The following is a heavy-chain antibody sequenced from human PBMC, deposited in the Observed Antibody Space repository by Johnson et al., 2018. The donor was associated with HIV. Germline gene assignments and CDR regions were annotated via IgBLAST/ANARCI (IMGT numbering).Heavy chain of an antibody. V-gene: IGHV3-30-3*01. CDR2: ISQDGDNE. J-gene: IGHJ3*02. Sequence: QVQLVESGGGVVQPGGSLRLSCLASGFSISDSAIHWVRQAPGKGLESVAVISQDGDNEYYADSVKGRFTVSRDHSKNTLNLQMNSLRPEDTGVYYCTRDWGEDGYTWGLGFDIWGPGTVVTVSS. CDR1: GFSISDSA. CDR3: TRDWGEDGYTWGLGFDI. D-gene: IGHD5-24*01.